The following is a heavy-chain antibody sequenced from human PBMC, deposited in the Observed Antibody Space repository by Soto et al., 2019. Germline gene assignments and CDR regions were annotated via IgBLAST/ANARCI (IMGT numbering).Heavy chain of an antibody. D-gene: IGHD2-21*02. Sequence: ASVKVSCKASGYTFTTFAIHWVRQAPGQRLEWMGWINAGNGNTKYSQSLQGRVTFTRDTSANTAYMEVSSLRSEDTAVYYCARARGIVVVTARFDYWGQGTLVTVSS. CDR3: ARARGIVVVTARFDY. CDR2: INAGNGNT. V-gene: IGHV1-3*01. J-gene: IGHJ4*02. CDR1: GYTFTTFA.